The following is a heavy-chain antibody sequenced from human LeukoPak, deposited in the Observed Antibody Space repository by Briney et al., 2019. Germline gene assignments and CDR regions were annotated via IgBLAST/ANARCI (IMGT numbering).Heavy chain of an antibody. D-gene: IGHD3-10*01. V-gene: IGHV3-7*01. CDR1: GFTFSSYW. CDR2: IKQDGSEK. CDR3: ARLGGFGEKSFDY. J-gene: IGHJ4*02. Sequence: PGGSLRLSCAASGFTFSSYWMSWVRQAPGKGLEWVTNIKQDGSEKYYVDSVKGRFTISRDNAKSSLYLQMNSLRAEDTAVYYCARLGGFGEKSFDYWGQGTLVTVSS.